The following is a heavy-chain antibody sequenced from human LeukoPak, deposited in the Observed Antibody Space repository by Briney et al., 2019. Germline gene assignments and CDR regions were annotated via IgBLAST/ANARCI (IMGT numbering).Heavy chain of an antibody. J-gene: IGHJ6*03. CDR2: IYPGDSDT. CDR1: GYSFTSYW. Sequence: PGESLKISCKGSGYSFTSYWIGWVRQMPGKGLEWMGIIYPGDSDTRYSPSFQGQVTISADKSISTAYLQWSSLKASDTAMYYCARHPHGYSSSGGNSCYMDVWGKGTTVTVSS. D-gene: IGHD6-13*01. CDR3: ARHPHGYSSSGGNSCYMDV. V-gene: IGHV5-51*01.